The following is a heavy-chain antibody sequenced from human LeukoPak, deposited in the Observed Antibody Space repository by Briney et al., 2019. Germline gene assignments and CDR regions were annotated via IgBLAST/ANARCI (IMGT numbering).Heavy chain of an antibody. D-gene: IGHD2-15*01. Sequence: SGGSLRLSCAASGLPIGDNYMHWVRQAPGKGLEWVSLISWDESTTYYSDSVKGRFTVSRDSSKNSLHLQMNSLRTEDTALYYCARGPNRWWVVSRNWGMDVWGQGTTVTVSS. CDR1: GLPIGDNY. CDR3: ARGPNRWWVVSRNWGMDV. CDR2: ISWDESTT. V-gene: IGHV3-43*01. J-gene: IGHJ6*02.